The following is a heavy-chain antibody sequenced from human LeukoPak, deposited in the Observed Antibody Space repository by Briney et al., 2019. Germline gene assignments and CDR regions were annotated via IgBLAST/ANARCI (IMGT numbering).Heavy chain of an antibody. J-gene: IGHJ3*01. V-gene: IGHV4-59*01. CDR3: VRDHNAFDL. CDR2: IYYSGST. Sequence: SETLSLTCTVSGGSISSYYWSWIRQPPGKGLEWIGYIYYSGSTNHNPSLKSRVTISVDTSKNQFSLKLSSVTAADTAVYYCVRDHNAFDLWGQGTMVTVSS. CDR1: GGSISSYY.